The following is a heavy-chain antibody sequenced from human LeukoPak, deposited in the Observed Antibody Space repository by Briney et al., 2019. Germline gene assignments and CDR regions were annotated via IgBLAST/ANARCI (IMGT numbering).Heavy chain of an antibody. J-gene: IGHJ4*02. CDR1: GGTFSSYA. CDR2: IIPIVGTA. Sequence: SVKVSCKASGGTFSSYAISWVRQAPGQGLEWMGGIIPIVGTANYAQKFQGRVTITTDESTSTAYMELSSLRSEDTAVYYCARDYYDSSGYYSAYFDYWGQGTLVTVSS. CDR3: ARDYYDSSGYYSAYFDY. V-gene: IGHV1-69*05. D-gene: IGHD3-22*01.